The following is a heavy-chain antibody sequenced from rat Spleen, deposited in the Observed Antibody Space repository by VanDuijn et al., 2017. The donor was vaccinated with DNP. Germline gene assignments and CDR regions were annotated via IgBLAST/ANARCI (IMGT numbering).Heavy chain of an antibody. D-gene: IGHD1-11*01. J-gene: IGHJ3*01. Sequence: EVQLVESGGGLVQPGRSLKLSCAASGFTFSDYYMAWVRQAPKKGLEWVATIIYDGSRTYYRDSVKGRFTISRDNAKSTLYLQMDSLRSEDTATYYCAKPASYGGYWFAYWGQGTLVSVSS. V-gene: IGHV5S10*01. CDR2: IIYDGSRT. CDR3: AKPASYGGYWFAY. CDR1: GFTFSDYY.